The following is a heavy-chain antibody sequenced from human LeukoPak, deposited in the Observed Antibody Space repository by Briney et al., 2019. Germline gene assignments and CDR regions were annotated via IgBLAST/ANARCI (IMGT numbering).Heavy chain of an antibody. CDR1: GFTFGTYW. CDR2: IREDGS. J-gene: IGHJ4*02. Sequence: PGGSLRLSCAASGFTFGTYWMAWVRQGPGKGLEWVASIREDGSDYVASMKGRFAISRNNAKNSVYLQMNSLRAEDTAVYYCARDVNWGHFDYWGQGTLVTVSS. D-gene: IGHD7-27*01. V-gene: IGHV3-7*01. CDR3: ARDVNWGHFDY.